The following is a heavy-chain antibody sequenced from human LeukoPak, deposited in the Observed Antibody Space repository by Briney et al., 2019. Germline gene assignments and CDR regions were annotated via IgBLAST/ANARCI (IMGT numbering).Heavy chain of an antibody. J-gene: IGHJ4*02. CDR3: ARVFKGRYYFDY. CDR1: GFTFSSYA. Sequence: GGSLRLSCAASGFTFSSYAMHWVRQAPGKGLEWVAVMLYGGTNKYYADSVKGRFTISSDNSQNTLYLQMNSLRVEDTAVYHCARVFKGRYYFDYWGQGTLVTVSS. V-gene: IGHV3-33*08. CDR2: MLYGGTNK.